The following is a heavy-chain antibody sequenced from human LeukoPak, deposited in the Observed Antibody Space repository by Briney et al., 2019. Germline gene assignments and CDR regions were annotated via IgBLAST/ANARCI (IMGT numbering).Heavy chain of an antibody. Sequence: GGSLRLSCAASGFTFSSYGMHWVRQAPGKGLEWVAFIQYDGSNKYYADSVKGRFTISRDNSKNTLYLQMNSLRAEDTAVYYCAKDRSSSAPYWYFDLWGRGALVTVSS. D-gene: IGHD6-6*01. CDR3: AKDRSSSAPYWYFDL. J-gene: IGHJ2*01. CDR1: GFTFSSYG. CDR2: IQYDGSNK. V-gene: IGHV3-30*02.